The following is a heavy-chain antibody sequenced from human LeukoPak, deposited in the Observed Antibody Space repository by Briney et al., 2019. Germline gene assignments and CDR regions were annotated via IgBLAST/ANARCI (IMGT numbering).Heavy chain of an antibody. D-gene: IGHD1-26*01. Sequence: SETLSLTCTVSGGSISSHYWSWIRQPPGKGLEWIGYIYYSGSTNYNPSLKSRVTISVDTSKSQFSLKLSSVTAADTAVYYCARDNTGRLVGATGDWFDPWGQGTLVTVSS. J-gene: IGHJ5*02. CDR2: IYYSGST. V-gene: IGHV4-59*11. CDR1: GGSISSHY. CDR3: ARDNTGRLVGATGDWFDP.